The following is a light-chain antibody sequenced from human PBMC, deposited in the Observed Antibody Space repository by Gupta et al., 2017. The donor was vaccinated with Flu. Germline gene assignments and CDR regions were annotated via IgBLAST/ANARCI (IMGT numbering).Light chain of an antibody. CDR3: QQDDSYPLT. CDR2: MSS. CDR1: QSISSW. J-gene: IGKJ5*01. Sequence: PSTLSAYVGDRVTITCRASQSISSWLAWYQQKTGRAPKLLIYMSSSLESGVPSRFSGSGSGTDFTLTINSLQPDDFATYYCQQDDSYPLTFGQGTQVEIK. V-gene: IGKV1-5*03.